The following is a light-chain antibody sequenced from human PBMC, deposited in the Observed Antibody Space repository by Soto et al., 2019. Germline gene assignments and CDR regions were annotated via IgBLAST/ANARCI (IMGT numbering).Light chain of an antibody. V-gene: IGKV3-11*01. CDR1: QSVSSY. J-gene: IGKJ1*01. Sequence: EIVLTQSPATLSLSPGERATLSCRASQSVSSYLAWYQQKPGQAPRLLIYDASNRATGIPARFSGSGSGTDFTLTISSLEPEDFAVYYCQQRSYWLWTFGQGTKVAIK. CDR2: DAS. CDR3: QQRSYWLWT.